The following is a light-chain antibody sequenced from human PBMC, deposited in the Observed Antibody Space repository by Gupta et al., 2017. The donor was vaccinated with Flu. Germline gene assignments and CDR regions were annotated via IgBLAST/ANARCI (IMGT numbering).Light chain of an antibody. CDR3: QQETSSPGLFT. Sequence: EIVLTQSPGTLSLSPGERATLSCRASESILSSYLAWYQHKPGQAPRLLIYGGSRRATGTTDRFSGSGDGTDFTLTISRREPEDFAVYYCQQETSSPGLFTFGPGTTVDVK. J-gene: IGKJ3*01. V-gene: IGKV3-20*01. CDR2: GGS. CDR1: ESILSSY.